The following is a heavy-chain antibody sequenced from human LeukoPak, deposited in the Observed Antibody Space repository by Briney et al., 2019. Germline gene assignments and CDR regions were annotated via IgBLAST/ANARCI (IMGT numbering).Heavy chain of an antibody. Sequence: KPGGSLRLSCAASGFTFRNAWMSRARQAPGKGLEWVGRIKSKTDGGTTDYAALVKGRFTISRDDSKNTLYLQMNSLRAEDTAVYYCARGIDPLITMIGYWGQGTLVTVSS. CDR2: IKSKTDGGTT. V-gene: IGHV3-15*01. CDR3: ARGIDPLITMIGY. D-gene: IGHD3-22*01. CDR1: GFTFRNAW. J-gene: IGHJ4*02.